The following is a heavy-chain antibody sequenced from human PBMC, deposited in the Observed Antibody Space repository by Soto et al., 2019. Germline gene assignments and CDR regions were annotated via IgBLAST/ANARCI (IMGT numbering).Heavy chain of an antibody. J-gene: IGHJ6*02. V-gene: IGHV3-30-3*01. CDR1: GFTFSSYA. Sequence: QVQLVESGGGVVQPGRSLRLSCAASGFTFSSYAMHWVRQAPGKGLEWVAVISYDGSNKYYADSVKGRFTISRDNSNNTLYLQMNSLRAEDTAVYYCARERAQTGYSYGYYYYYGMDVWGQGSTVTVSS. D-gene: IGHD5-18*01. CDR2: ISYDGSNK. CDR3: ARERAQTGYSYGYYYYYGMDV.